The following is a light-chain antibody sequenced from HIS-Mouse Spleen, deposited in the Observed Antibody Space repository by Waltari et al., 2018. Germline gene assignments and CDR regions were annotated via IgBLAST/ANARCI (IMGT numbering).Light chain of an antibody. CDR3: SSYTSSSFNVV. CDR2: DVS. V-gene: IGLV2-14*03. CDR1: SSDVGGYNY. Sequence: QSALTQPASVSGSPGQSITISCTGHSSDVGGYNYVPWYQQHPGKAPKLMIYDVSNRPSGVSNRFSGSKSGNTASLTISGLQAEDEADYYCSSYTSSSFNVVFGGGTKLTVL. J-gene: IGLJ2*01.